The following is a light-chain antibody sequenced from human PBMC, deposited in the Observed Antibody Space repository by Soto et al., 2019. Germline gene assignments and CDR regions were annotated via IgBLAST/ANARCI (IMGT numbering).Light chain of an antibody. J-gene: IGLJ2*01. Sequence: QLVLTQSPSASASLGASVKPTCTLSSRHSRYAIAWHQQQPEKGPRYLMKVNSDGSHNKGDGIPDRFSGSSSGAERYLTISSLQSEDEADYYCQTWGAGILVFGGGTKLTVL. CDR3: QTWGAGILV. V-gene: IGLV4-69*01. CDR2: VNSDGSH. CDR1: SRHSRYA.